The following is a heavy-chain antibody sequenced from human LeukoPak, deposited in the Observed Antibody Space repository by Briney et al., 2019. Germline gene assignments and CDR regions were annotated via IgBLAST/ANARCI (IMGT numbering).Heavy chain of an antibody. CDR1: TNSLTYYG. J-gene: IGHJ3*02. V-gene: IGHV5-51*01. CDR2: IYPGDSGT. Sequence: GESLKISCKGSTNSLTYYGIAWVRQTPGKGLEWMGIIYPGDSGTRYNPSFDGRVSISVDRSISTAYLQWTSLKASDTAMYYCARNDAFDIWGQGTMVTVSP. CDR3: ARNDAFDI.